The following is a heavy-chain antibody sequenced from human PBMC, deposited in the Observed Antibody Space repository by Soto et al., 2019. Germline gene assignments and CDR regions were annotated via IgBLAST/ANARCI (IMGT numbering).Heavy chain of an antibody. CDR2: IFYTGTT. J-gene: IGHJ5*02. Sequence: PSETLSLTCSVSGGSISYNSYYWGWIRQPPGKGLEWVGGIFYTGTTYYSPSLKDRVTVSVDTSKNSFSLNLTSVTAADTAVYFCARLVVVAPVANAWGQGTLVTVSS. CDR3: ARLVVVAPVANA. CDR1: GGSISYNSYY. D-gene: IGHD2-2*01. V-gene: IGHV4-39*02.